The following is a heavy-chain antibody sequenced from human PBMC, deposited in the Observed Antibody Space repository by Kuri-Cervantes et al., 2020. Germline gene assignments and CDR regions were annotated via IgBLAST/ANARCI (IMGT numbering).Heavy chain of an antibody. J-gene: IGHJ4*02. V-gene: IGHV3-30-3*01. Sequence: GESLKIYCAASGFTFSSYWMSWVRQAPGKGLEWVAVISYDGSNKYYADSVKGRFTISRDNSKNTLYLQMNSLRAEDTAVYYCASWSGDGPAAAGTKLNDGKVLYDYWGQGTLVTVSS. CDR1: GFTFSSYW. CDR3: ASWSGDGPAAAGTKLNDGKVLYDY. D-gene: IGHD6-13*01. CDR2: ISYDGSNK.